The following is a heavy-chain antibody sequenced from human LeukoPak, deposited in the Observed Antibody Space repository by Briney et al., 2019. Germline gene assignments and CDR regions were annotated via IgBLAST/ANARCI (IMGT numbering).Heavy chain of an antibody. V-gene: IGHV4-39*01. J-gene: IGHJ4*02. CDR2: IYYSGST. CDR1: GGAVSSISYY. D-gene: IGHD3-10*01. Sequence: SETLSLTGTVSGGAVSSISYYWGWIRQPPMKGLECTAGIYYSGSTEYNLSLKSRVTISVDTSRNQFSLNLSSVTAADTAVYYCARHQSYGSGTYCAPFDNWGQGILVTVSS. CDR3: ARHQSYGSGTYCAPFDN.